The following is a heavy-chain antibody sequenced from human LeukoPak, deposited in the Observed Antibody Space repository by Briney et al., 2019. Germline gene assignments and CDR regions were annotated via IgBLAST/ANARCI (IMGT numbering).Heavy chain of an antibody. J-gene: IGHJ4*02. CDR2: INPSGGT. CDR1: GYTFSIYN. V-gene: IGHV1-46*01. CDR3: ARDFYYGLYYFDY. Sequence: ASVKVSCKASGYTFSIYNMHWVRQAPGQGLEWMGIINPSGGTSYAQKLQGRITMTRDTSTSTLYVELSSLTSEDTAVYYCARDFYYGLYYFDYWGQGALVTVSS. D-gene: IGHD3-10*01.